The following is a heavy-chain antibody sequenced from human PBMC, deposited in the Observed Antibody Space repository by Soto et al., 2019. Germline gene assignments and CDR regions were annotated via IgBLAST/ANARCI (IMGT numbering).Heavy chain of an antibody. V-gene: IGHV1-18*01. CDR2: IRAYNGNT. D-gene: IGHD3-10*01. CDR1: GYTFTSYG. J-gene: IGHJ5*02. Sequence: QVQLVQSGAEVKKPGASVKFSCKASGYTFTSYGISWVRREAGQGREWMGWIRAYNGNTHYAQKLQGRVTMTTHTSTSTAYMELRSLRSDDTAVYYCARDTSLWFGELLSAKKKYNWFDTWGQGTLVTVSS. CDR3: ARDTSLWFGELLSAKKKYNWFDT.